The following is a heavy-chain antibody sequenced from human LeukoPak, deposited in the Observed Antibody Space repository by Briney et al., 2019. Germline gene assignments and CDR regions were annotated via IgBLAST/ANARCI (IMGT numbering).Heavy chain of an antibody. J-gene: IGHJ6*02. D-gene: IGHD6-19*01. Sequence: PGGSLRLSCTASGFTFSSYGMDWVRQAPGRGLEWVSSISSSATYMFYADSVKGRFTISRDNAKNSLYLQMHSLRAEDTAVYYCARDLAVAGHYYYGMDVWGQGTTVTVSS. CDR3: ARDLAVAGHYYYGMDV. CDR2: ISSSATYM. V-gene: IGHV3-21*01. CDR1: GFTFSSYG.